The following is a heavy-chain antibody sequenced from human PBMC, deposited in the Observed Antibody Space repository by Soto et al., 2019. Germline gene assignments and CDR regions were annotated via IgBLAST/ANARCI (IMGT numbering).Heavy chain of an antibody. J-gene: IGHJ6*02. V-gene: IGHV4-34*01. CDR1: GGSFSGYY. D-gene: IGHD3-3*01. CDR2: INHSGST. Sequence: PSETLSLTCAVYGGSFSGYYWSWIRQPPGKGLEWIGEINHSGSTNYNPSLKSRVTISVDTSKNQFSLKLSSVTAADTAVYYCARVYVLRFLEWTTTARYGMHVWGQGTTVTVSS. CDR3: ARVYVLRFLEWTTTARYGMHV.